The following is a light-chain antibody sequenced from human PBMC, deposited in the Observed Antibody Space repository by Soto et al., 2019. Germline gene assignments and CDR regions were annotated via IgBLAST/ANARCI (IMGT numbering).Light chain of an antibody. J-gene: IGLJ1*01. CDR1: SSDVGGYGY. CDR2: EVS. V-gene: IGLV2-14*01. Sequence: QSALTQPASVSGSPGQSITVSCTGTSSDVGGYGYVSWYQQHPDKAPKLLIYEVSNRPSGVSNRFSGSKSGNTASLTISGLQAEDEADYYCSSYTSSSTYVFGTGTKVTVL. CDR3: SSYTSSSTYV.